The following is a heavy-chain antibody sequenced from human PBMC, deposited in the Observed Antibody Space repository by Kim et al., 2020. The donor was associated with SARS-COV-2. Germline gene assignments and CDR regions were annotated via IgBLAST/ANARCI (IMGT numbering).Heavy chain of an antibody. CDR2: IDANGEST. CDR3: AKDAPGSTISPLEF. J-gene: IGHJ1*01. V-gene: IGHV3-23*01. D-gene: IGHD5-12*01. CDR1: GFTFSAYA. Sequence: GGSLRLSCAASGFTFSAYAMTWVRQVAGKGLEWVASIDANGESTYYADALKGRFTISRDKARDVVYLEMNSLRVEDTALYYCAKDAPGSTISPLEFWGQGTQVTVST.